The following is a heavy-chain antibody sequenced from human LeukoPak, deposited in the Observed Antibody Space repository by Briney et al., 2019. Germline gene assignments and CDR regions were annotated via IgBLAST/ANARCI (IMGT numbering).Heavy chain of an antibody. D-gene: IGHD3-16*01. CDR2: INRDGSET. CDR1: GFTFSINY. CDR3: KRDYD. Sequence: GGSLRLSCAAPGFTFSINYMSWVRQAPGEGLEWVSHINRDGSETYYVDSVKGRFTISRENAKNSLYLQMESLRDGDTAVYYLKRDYDWGQGTLVT. J-gene: IGHJ4*02. V-gene: IGHV3-7*04.